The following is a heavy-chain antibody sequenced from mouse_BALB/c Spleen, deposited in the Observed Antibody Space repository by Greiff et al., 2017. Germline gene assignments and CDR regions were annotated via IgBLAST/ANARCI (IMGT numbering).Heavy chain of an antibody. Sequence: EVQLQESGGGLVQPGGSLKLSCAASGFTFSSYGMSWVRQTPDKRLELVATINSNGGSTYYPDSVKGRFTISRDNAKNTLYLQMSSLKSEDTAMYYCAVYGNYYAMDYWGQGTSVTVSS. CDR2: INSNGGST. V-gene: IGHV5-6-3*01. CDR3: AVYGNYYAMDY. J-gene: IGHJ4*01. D-gene: IGHD2-1*01. CDR1: GFTFSSYG.